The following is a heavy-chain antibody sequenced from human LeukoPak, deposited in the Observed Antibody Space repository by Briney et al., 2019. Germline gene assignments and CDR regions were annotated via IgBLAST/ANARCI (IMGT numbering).Heavy chain of an antibody. CDR1: GFVFSDYY. CDR2: ISSSGSPI. Sequence: PGGSLRLSCAASGFVFSDYYVSWIRQAPGKGLEWVSYISSSGSPIYYAESVKGRFTISRDNAKNSLYLQMNSLRTEDTAVYYCARDPRLRLKRSGWFDPWGQGTLVTVSS. CDR3: ARDPRLRLKRSGWFDP. D-gene: IGHD4-17*01. J-gene: IGHJ5*02. V-gene: IGHV3-11*04.